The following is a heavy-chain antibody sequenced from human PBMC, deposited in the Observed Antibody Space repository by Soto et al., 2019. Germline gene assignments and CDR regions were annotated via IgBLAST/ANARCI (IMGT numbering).Heavy chain of an antibody. D-gene: IGHD4-17*01. CDR2: IYYSGST. CDR3: ARHDGDLPDY. CDR1: GGSISSYY. Sequence: SETLSLTCTVSGGSISSYYWSWIRQPPGKGLEWIGYIYYSGSTNYNPSLKSRVTNSVEKSKNQFSLKLSSVTAAEPAVYYCARHDGDLPDYWGQGTLVTVSS. J-gene: IGHJ4*02. V-gene: IGHV4-59*08.